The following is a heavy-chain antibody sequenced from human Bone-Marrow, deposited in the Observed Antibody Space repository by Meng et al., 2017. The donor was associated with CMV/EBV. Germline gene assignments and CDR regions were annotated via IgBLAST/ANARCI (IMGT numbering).Heavy chain of an antibody. CDR3: ASVATRWDWYFDF. Sequence: GSLRLSCTVSGGSVSSGSYYWSWIRQPPGKGLEWIGYIYYSGSTNYNPSLKSRVTISVDTSKNQFSLKLSSVTAADTAVYYCASVATRWDWYFDFWGRGTRVTVSS. J-gene: IGHJ2*01. CDR2: IYYSGST. CDR1: GGSVSSGSYY. V-gene: IGHV4-61*01. D-gene: IGHD5-12*01.